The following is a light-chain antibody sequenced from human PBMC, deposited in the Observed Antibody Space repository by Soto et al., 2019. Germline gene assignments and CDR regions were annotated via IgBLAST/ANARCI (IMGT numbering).Light chain of an antibody. Sequence: DIQMTQSPSSLSASVGDRVTITCRASQTISNYLNWYQQQPGKAPKLLIYAASSLQSGVPSRFSGSGSGTDFTLTISSLQPEDFAVYYCQQYGSSPRTFGQGTRLEIK. J-gene: IGKJ5*01. V-gene: IGKV1-39*01. CDR1: QTISNY. CDR3: QQYGSSPRT. CDR2: AAS.